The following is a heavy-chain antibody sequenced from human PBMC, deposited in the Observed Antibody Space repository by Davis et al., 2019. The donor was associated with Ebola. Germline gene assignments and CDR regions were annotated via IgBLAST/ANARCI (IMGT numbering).Heavy chain of an antibody. J-gene: IGHJ4*02. D-gene: IGHD5-12*01. CDR2: TYYTASKWYN. Sequence: HSQTLSLTSAISVDLVSRGAWNWFRPFPSSVLAWLGRTYYTASKWYNDYAVSVRSRMIISPDTSKNHFSLELNSVTPEDTAVYYCVRGWLRTGFDYWGQGAPVTVSS. V-gene: IGHV6-1*01. CDR3: VRGWLRTGFDY. CDR1: VDLVSRGA.